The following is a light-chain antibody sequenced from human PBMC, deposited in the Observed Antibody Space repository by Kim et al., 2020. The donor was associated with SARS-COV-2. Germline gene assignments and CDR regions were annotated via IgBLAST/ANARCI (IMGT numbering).Light chain of an antibody. CDR1: QSVSST. V-gene: IGKV3-15*01. Sequence: SPQQRPTPPSRASQSVSSTCAWYQQKPGPAPLLLIYGASTRDTGIPTRFSGSGSGTEFTLTISSLQSEDFAVYYCQQYNNWPPLFGQGTRREIK. CDR2: GAS. J-gene: IGKJ5*01. CDR3: QQYNNWPPL.